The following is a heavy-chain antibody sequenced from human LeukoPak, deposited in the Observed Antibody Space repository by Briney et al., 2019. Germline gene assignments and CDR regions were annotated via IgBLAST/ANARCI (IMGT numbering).Heavy chain of an antibody. V-gene: IGHV4-4*07. Sequence: SETLSLTCTVSGGSISSYYWSWIRQPAGKGLEWIGRIYTSGSTNYNPSLKSRVTMSVDTSKNQFSLKLSSVTAADTAVYYCAREEGYYSSTSCPLYYYYYMDVWGKGTTVTVSS. CDR3: AREEGYYSSTSCPLYYYYYMDV. CDR2: IYTSGST. D-gene: IGHD2-2*01. CDR1: GGSISSYY. J-gene: IGHJ6*03.